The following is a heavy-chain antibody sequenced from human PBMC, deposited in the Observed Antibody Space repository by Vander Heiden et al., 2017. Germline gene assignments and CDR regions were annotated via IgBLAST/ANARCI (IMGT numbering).Heavy chain of an antibody. CDR1: GFTFSSYW. D-gene: IGHD4-17*01. J-gene: IGHJ4*02. CDR2: INSDGSRT. V-gene: IGHV3-74*01. Sequence: EVQLVESGGGLVQPGGSLRLSCAASGFTFSSYWMHWVRQAPGKGLVWVSRINSDGSRTSYADSGKGRFTISRDNAKNTLYLQMNSLRAEDTAVYYCARDVDDYGDYYFDYWGQGTLVTVSS. CDR3: ARDVDDYGDYYFDY.